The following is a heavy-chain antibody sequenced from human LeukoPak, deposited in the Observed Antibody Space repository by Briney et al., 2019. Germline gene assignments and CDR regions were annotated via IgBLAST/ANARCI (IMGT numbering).Heavy chain of an antibody. J-gene: IGHJ3*02. CDR2: ISAYNGNT. CDR3: ARPPYGDYGGGAFDI. V-gene: IGHV1-18*01. Sequence: ASVKGSCKASGYTFTSYGISWVRQAPGQGLEWMGWISAYNGNTNYAQKLQGRVTMTTDTSTSTAYMELRSLRSDDTAVYYCARPPYGDYGGGAFDIWGQGTMVTVSS. D-gene: IGHD4-17*01. CDR1: GYTFTSYG.